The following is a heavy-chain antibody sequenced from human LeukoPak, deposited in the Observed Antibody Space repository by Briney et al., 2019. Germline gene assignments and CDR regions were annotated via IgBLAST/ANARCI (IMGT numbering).Heavy chain of an antibody. J-gene: IGHJ5*02. D-gene: IGHD3-3*01. CDR1: GYSISSGYY. CDR2: INHSGST. V-gene: IGHV4-38-2*01. Sequence: KPSETLSLTCAVSGYSISSGYYWGWIRQPPGKGLEWIGSINHSGSTYYNPSLKSRVTISVDTSKNQFSLKLSSVTAADTAVYYCASTIFGVVRGYNWFDPWGQGTLVTVSS. CDR3: ASTIFGVVRGYNWFDP.